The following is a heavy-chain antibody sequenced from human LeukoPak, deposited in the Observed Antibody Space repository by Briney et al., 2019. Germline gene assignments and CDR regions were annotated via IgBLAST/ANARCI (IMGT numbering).Heavy chain of an antibody. CDR1: GFTFSSYD. J-gene: IGHJ4*02. D-gene: IGHD6-19*01. V-gene: IGHV3-48*03. Sequence: GGSLRLSCAASGFTFSSYDLHWVRKAPGKGLEWVSYISNSGSTIYYADSVKGRFTISRDNAKNSLYLQMSSLRAEDTAVYYCARGYSSNYWGQGTLVTVSS. CDR2: ISNSGSTI. CDR3: ARGYSSNY.